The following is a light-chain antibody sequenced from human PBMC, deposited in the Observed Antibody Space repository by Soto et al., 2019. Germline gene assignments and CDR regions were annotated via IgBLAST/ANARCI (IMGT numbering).Light chain of an antibody. CDR1: QSVTSNY. CDR3: QHYVTSLTT. V-gene: IGKV3-20*01. CDR2: GAS. Sequence: EIVLTQSPGTLSLSPGERATLSCGASQSVTSNYLAWYQQKPGQAPRLLIFGASIRVKGIPDRFFGSGSGTDFTLTISRLEPEDFAVYYCQHYVTSLTTFGQGTKVEVK. J-gene: IGKJ1*01.